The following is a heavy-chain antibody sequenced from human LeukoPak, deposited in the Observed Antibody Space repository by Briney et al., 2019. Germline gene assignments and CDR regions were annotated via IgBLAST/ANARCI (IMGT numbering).Heavy chain of an antibody. CDR3: ARDGSSGWYLLDY. D-gene: IGHD6-19*01. V-gene: IGHV1-2*04. CDR1: GYTFTGYY. J-gene: IGHJ4*02. Sequence: ASVKVSCKASGYTFTGYYMHWVRQAPGQGLEWMGWINPNSGGTNYAQKFQGWVTMTRDTSISTAYMELSRLRSDDTAVYYCARDGSSGWYLLDYWGQGTLVTVSS. CDR2: INPNSGGT.